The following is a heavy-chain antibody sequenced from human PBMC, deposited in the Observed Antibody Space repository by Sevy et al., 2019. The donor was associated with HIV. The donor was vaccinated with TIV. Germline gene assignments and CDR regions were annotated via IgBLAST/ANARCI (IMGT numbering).Heavy chain of an antibody. CDR3: ARDRNNYDSSGYPKGMDV. CDR1: GYTFTRYG. CDR2: TSAYNGNT. J-gene: IGHJ6*02. D-gene: IGHD3-22*01. Sequence: ASVKVSCKASGYTFTRYGITWVRQAPGQGLEWMGWTSAYNGNTNYAQMVQGRVTMTTDMSTSTAYMELRSLKSDDTAMYYCARDRNNYDSSGYPKGMDVWGQGTTVTVSS. V-gene: IGHV1-18*01.